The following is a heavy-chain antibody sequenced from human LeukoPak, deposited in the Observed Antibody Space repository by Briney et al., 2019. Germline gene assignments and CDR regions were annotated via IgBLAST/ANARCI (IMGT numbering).Heavy chain of an antibody. D-gene: IGHD3-10*01. CDR1: GFTFSSYA. J-gene: IGHJ6*02. Sequence: GGSLRLPCAASGFTFSSYAMSWVRRAPGKGLEWVSAISGSGGSTYYADSVKGRFTISRDNSKNTLYLQMNSLRAEDTAVYYCAKEKARGVITVYYYGMDVWGQGTTATVSS. CDR2: ISGSGGST. V-gene: IGHV3-23*01. CDR3: AKEKARGVITVYYYGMDV.